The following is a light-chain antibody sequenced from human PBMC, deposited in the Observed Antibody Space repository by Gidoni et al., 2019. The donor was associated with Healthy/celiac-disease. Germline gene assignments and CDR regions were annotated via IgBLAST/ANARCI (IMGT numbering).Light chain of an antibody. V-gene: IGKV1-5*01. J-gene: IGKJ3*01. CDR3: QQYNSYSRT. Sequence: IQMTHSPSTLSASVGDRVSITCRASQSISSWLAWYQQKPGKAPKLLIYDASSLESGVPSRFSGSGSGTEFTLSISSLQPDDFATYYCQQYNSYSRTFGPGTKVDIK. CDR2: DAS. CDR1: QSISSW.